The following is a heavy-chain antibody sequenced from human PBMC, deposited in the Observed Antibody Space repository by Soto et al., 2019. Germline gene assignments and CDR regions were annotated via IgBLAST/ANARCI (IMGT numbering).Heavy chain of an antibody. Sequence: PSETLSLTCPVSGDSISTVDYFWAWIRQPPGQSLEYIGYIYKSATTYYNPSFESRVAISLDTSKSQFSLNVTSVTAADTAVYFCARGRYCLTGRCFPNWFDSWGQGTLVTVYS. V-gene: IGHV4-30-4*01. D-gene: IGHD2-15*01. CDR3: ARGRYCLTGRCFPNWFDS. CDR1: GDSISTVDYF. CDR2: IYKSATT. J-gene: IGHJ5*01.